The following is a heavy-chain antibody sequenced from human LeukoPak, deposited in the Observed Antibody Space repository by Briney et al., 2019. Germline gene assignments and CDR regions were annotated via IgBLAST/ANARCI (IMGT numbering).Heavy chain of an antibody. J-gene: IGHJ6*03. CDR1: GGSISSYY. Sequence: TLSLTCTVSGGSISSYYWSWIRQPAGKGLEWIGRIYTSVSTNYNPSLKSRVTMSVDTSKNQFSLKLSSVTAADTAVYYCARTRITIFGVEAGEYYYYMDVWGKGTTVTVSS. CDR3: ARTRITIFGVEAGEYYYYMDV. D-gene: IGHD3-3*01. V-gene: IGHV4-4*07. CDR2: IYTSVST.